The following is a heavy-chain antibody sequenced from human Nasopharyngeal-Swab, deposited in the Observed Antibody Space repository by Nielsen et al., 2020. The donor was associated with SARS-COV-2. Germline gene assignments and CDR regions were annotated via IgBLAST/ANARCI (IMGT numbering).Heavy chain of an antibody. CDR3: ARGLSGIVPAPILGLGPYYYYYMDV. CDR2: INHSGST. Sequence: WIRQPPGKGPEWIAEINHSGSTNYNPSLKSRVTLSVDTSMNQVSLEVSSVTAADTAAYYCARGLSGIVPAPILGLGPYYYYYMDVWGKGTTVTVSS. D-gene: IGHD2-2*01. V-gene: IGHV4-34*01. J-gene: IGHJ6*03.